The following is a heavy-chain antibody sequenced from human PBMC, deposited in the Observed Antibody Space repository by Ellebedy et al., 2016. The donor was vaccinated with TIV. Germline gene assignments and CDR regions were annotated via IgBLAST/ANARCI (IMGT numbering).Heavy chain of an antibody. Sequence: SETLSLTCTVSGGSIRHFRWSWIRQSPERGLEWLGYIDDTGNTNYKSSLRSRLTLSIDTSKNQFSLKLTSVTPADPAVYYCARETTFYERLTDFHPDFFDYWGQGALVTVSS. CDR1: GGSIRHFR. CDR3: ARETTFYERLTDFHPDFFDY. D-gene: IGHD3-9*01. J-gene: IGHJ4*02. V-gene: IGHV4-59*01. CDR2: IDDTGNT.